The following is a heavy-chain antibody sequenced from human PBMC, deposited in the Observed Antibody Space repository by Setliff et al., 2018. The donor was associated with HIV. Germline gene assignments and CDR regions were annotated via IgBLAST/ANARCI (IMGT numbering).Heavy chain of an antibody. Sequence: PGGSLRLSCTASGFTFGDYAMSWVRQAPGKGLEWVSYINSNGTEKNYADSVRGRFTISRDNSKNSVYLQMNGLRVEDTAVYYCARLRINDYWGQGTPVTVSS. V-gene: IGHV3-7*01. J-gene: IGHJ4*02. CDR2: INSNGTEK. CDR1: GFTFGDYA. CDR3: ARLRINDY.